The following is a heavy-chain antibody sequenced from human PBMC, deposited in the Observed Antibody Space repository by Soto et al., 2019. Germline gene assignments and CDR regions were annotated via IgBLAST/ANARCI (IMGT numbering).Heavy chain of an antibody. CDR1: GDSINSADYY. Sequence: KTSETLSLTCTVSGDSINSADYYWSWLRQPPGKGLEWIGYIYYSRSDYYNPSLGRRATITIDTSRNQFSLNLTSVTAADTAVYYCARVVQFYDSSGYSFYYFDYWGQGALVTVSS. D-gene: IGHD3-22*01. J-gene: IGHJ4*02. CDR3: ARVVQFYDSSGYSFYYFDY. V-gene: IGHV4-30-4*01. CDR2: IYYSRSD.